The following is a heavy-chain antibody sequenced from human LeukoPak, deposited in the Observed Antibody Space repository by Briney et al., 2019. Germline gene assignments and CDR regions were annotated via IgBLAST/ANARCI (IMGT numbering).Heavy chain of an antibody. V-gene: IGHV4-39*07. J-gene: IGHJ4*02. CDR3: ASSTYYYDSSFEY. Sequence: PSETLSLTCTVSGGSISSSSYYWGWIRQPPGKGLEWIGSIYYSGSTYYNPSLKSRVTISVDTSKNQFSLKLSSVTAADTAVYYCASSTYYYDSSFEYWGQGTLVTVSS. D-gene: IGHD3-10*01. CDR2: IYYSGST. CDR1: GGSISSSSYY.